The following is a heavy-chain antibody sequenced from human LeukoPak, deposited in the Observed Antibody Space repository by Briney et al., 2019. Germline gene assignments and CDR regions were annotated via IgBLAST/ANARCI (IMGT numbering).Heavy chain of an antibody. CDR3: ARVYSSSSGWFDP. CDR1: GYSFTSYW. CDR2: IYPGDSDT. D-gene: IGHD6-6*01. J-gene: IGHJ5*02. Sequence: GESLKISCKGSGYSFTSYWIGWVRQMPGKGLEWMGIIYPGDSDTRYSPSFQGQVTISADKSIGTAYLQWSSLEASDTAMYYCARVYSSSSGWFDPWGQGTLVTVSS. V-gene: IGHV5-51*01.